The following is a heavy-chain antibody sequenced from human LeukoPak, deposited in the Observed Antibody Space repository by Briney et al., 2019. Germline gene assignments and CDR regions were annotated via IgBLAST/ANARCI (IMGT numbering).Heavy chain of an antibody. J-gene: IGHJ4*02. CDR2: IFYSGST. D-gene: IGHD2-15*01. Sequence: SETLSLTCTVSGDSISSGNYYWSWIRQPPGKGLEWIGYIFYSGSTYYNPSLKSRVTISVDTSKNQFSLKLSSVTAADTAVYYCAADVIAAKEYFDYWGQGPLVTVSS. CDR1: GDSISSGNYY. CDR3: AADVIAAKEYFDY. V-gene: IGHV4-30-4*01.